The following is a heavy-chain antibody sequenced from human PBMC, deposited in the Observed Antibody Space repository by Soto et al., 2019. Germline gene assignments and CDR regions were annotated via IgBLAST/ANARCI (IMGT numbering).Heavy chain of an antibody. V-gene: IGHV3-7*01. D-gene: IGHD1-1*01. CDR1: GFSFSTYW. Sequence: GGSLRLSCAASGFSFSTYWMNWVRQAPGNRPEWVANIKQDGSEDYYVDSVKGRFTISRDNARNSLYLQMNALRAEDTAIYYCVRAGRGQLERWSWFDPWGQGTLVTVSS. J-gene: IGHJ5*02. CDR2: IKQDGSED. CDR3: VRAGRGQLERWSWFDP.